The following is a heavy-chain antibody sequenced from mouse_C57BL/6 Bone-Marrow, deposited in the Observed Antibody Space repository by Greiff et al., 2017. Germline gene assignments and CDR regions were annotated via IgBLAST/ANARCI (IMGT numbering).Heavy chain of an antibody. V-gene: IGHV5-17*01. CDR2: ISSGSSTI. CDR3: ARGAFYYYGSRDAMDY. Sequence: EVHLVESGGGLVKPGGSLKLSCAASGFTFSDYGMHWVRQAPEKGLEWVAYISSGSSTIYYADTVKGRFTISRDNAKNTLFLQMTSLRSEDTAMYYCARGAFYYYGSRDAMDYWGQGTSVTVSS. CDR1: GFTFSDYG. J-gene: IGHJ4*01. D-gene: IGHD1-1*01.